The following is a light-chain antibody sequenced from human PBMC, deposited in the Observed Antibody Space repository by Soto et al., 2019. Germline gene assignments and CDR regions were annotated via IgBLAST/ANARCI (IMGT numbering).Light chain of an antibody. CDR3: QQYNNWPPTWT. Sequence: EIVMTQSPVTLSVSPGDRATLSCRASQSVSSTLAWYQQKPGQPPRLLIYGASTRATDIPARFTGSGSGTEFTLTISSLQSEDFAIYYCQQYNNWPPTWTFGQGTKVDIK. J-gene: IGKJ1*01. CDR1: QSVSST. CDR2: GAS. V-gene: IGKV3-15*01.